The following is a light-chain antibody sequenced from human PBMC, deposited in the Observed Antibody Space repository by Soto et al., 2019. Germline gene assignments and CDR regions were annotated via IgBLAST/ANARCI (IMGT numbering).Light chain of an antibody. Sequence: QSALTQPASVSGSPGQSITISCTGTRSDVGGYNYVSWYQQHPGKAPKLMIYDVSNRPSGVSNRFSGSKSGNTASLTSSGLQAEDEAEYYCNSYTSGTTLVFGTGTKLTVL. CDR2: DVS. V-gene: IGLV2-14*03. CDR1: RSDVGGYNY. J-gene: IGLJ1*01. CDR3: NSYTSGTTLV.